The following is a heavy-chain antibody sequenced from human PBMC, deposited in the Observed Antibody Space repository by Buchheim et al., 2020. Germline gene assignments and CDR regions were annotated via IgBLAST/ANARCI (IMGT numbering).Heavy chain of an antibody. J-gene: IGHJ5*02. Sequence: QVQLQESGPGLVKPSQTLSLTCTVSGGSISSGGYYWAWIRQPAGKGLEWVGRFYLGGTITYNPSLKSRLTISGDRSRNHLSLRLTSVTAADTAVYYCARLDNTWFDPWGQGAL. CDR2: FYLGGTI. D-gene: IGHD3-9*01. CDR3: ARLDNTWFDP. V-gene: IGHV4-61*02. CDR1: GGSISSGGYY.